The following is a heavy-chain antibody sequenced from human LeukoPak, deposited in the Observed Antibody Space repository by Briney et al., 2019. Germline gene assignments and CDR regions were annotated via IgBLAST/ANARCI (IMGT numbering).Heavy chain of an antibody. V-gene: IGHV1-46*01. CDR2: INPSGGST. CDR1: RYTFTSYY. D-gene: IGHD6-6*01. J-gene: IGHJ4*02. Sequence: ASVKVSCKASRYTFTSYYMHWVRQAPGQGLEWMGIINPSGGSTSYAQKFQGRVTMTRDTSTSTVYMELSSLRSEDTAVYYCARALGILEYSSSFVFDYWGQGTLVTVSS. CDR3: ARALGILEYSSSFVFDY.